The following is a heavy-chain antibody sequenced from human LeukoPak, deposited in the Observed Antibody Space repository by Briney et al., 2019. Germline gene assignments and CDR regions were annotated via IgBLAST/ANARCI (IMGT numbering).Heavy chain of an antibody. D-gene: IGHD2-15*01. CDR1: GYTFTSYD. Sequence: ASVKVSCKASGYTFTSYDINWVRQATGQGLEWMGWMNPNSGNTGYAQKFQGRVTITTDESTGTAYMELSSLRSEDTAVYYCARDDCSGGSCYFDYWGQGTLVTVSS. CDR2: MNPNSGNT. J-gene: IGHJ4*02. V-gene: IGHV1-8*03. CDR3: ARDDCSGGSCYFDY.